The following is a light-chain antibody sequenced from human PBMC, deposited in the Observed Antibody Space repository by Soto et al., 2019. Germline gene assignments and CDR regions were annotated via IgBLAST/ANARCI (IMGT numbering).Light chain of an antibody. CDR3: QQLNSYPLT. V-gene: IGKV1-9*01. Sequence: IQLTQSPSPLSASVGDRVTITCRASQGISSSLAWYQQKPGKAPKLLIYAASDLQSGVPSRFSGSGSGTDFTLTISSLQPEDFATYYCQQLNSYPLTFGGGTKVDIK. J-gene: IGKJ4*01. CDR2: AAS. CDR1: QGISSS.